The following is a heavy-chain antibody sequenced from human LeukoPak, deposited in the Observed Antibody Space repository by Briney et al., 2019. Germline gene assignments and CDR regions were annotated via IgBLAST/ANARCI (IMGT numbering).Heavy chain of an antibody. J-gene: IGHJ4*02. Sequence: GGSLRLSCAASGFTFSNAWMSWVRQAPGKGLEWVGRIKSKTDGGTTDYAAPVKGRFTISRDDSKNTLYLQMNTLRAEDTAVYYCVRDGSFGLDFWGQGTLVTVSS. CDR2: IKSKTDGGTT. CDR3: VRDGSFGLDF. CDR1: GFTFSNAW. V-gene: IGHV3-15*01. D-gene: IGHD1-26*01.